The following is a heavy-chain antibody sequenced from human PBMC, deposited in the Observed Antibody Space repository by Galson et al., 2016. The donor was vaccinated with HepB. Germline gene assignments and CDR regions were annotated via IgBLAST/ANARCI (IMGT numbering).Heavy chain of an antibody. CDR1: GFTFSSYS. Sequence: SLRLSCAASGFTFSSYSMNWVRQAPGKGLEWVSSISSSTSYIYYADSVKGRFTISRDNAKNSLYLQMNSLRAEDTAVYYCARRPGSSVADYGMDVWGLGTTVTVSS. CDR3: ARRPGSSVADYGMDV. D-gene: IGHD6-6*01. J-gene: IGHJ6*02. V-gene: IGHV3-21*01. CDR2: ISSSTSYI.